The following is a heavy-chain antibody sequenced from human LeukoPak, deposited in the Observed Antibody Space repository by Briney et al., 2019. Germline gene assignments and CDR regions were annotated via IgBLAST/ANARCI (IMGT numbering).Heavy chain of an antibody. D-gene: IGHD3-3*01. CDR1: GFTFSSYE. Sequence: GVLRLSCAASGFTFSSYEMNWVRQAPGKGLEWVSYISSSGSTIYYADSVKGRFTISRDNAKNSLYLQMNSLRAEDTAVYYCARDRNTDFWSGYYTNYFDYWGQGTLVTVSS. V-gene: IGHV3-48*03. J-gene: IGHJ4*02. CDR3: ARDRNTDFWSGYYTNYFDY. CDR2: ISSSGSTI.